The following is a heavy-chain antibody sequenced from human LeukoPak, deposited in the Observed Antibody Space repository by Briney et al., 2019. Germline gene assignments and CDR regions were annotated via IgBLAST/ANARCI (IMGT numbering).Heavy chain of an antibody. CDR1: GFTFSSYA. V-gene: IGHV3-23*01. CDR3: AKDRGSSDYGISVRGRNCFDP. D-gene: IGHD5-12*01. Sequence: GGSLRLSCAASGFTFSSYAMSWVRQAPGKGLEWVSAISAFGGSTYYADSVKGRFTISRDSSKSTLYVQMNSLRAEDTAVYYCAKDRGSSDYGISVRGRNCFDPWGQGTLVTVSS. J-gene: IGHJ5*02. CDR2: ISAFGGST.